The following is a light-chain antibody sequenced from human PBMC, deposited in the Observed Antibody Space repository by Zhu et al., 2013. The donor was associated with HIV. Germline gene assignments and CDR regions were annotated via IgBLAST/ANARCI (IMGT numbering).Light chain of an antibody. CDR2: DAS. J-gene: IGKJ1*01. CDR1: QGISSA. V-gene: IGKV1-13*02. Sequence: AIQMTQSPSSLSASVGDRVTITCRASQGISSALAWFQQKPGKPPKLLIYDASSLESGVPSRFSGSGSGTEFTLTISSLQPDDFATYYCQQYNGYSTFGQGTKVEIK. CDR3: QQYNGYST.